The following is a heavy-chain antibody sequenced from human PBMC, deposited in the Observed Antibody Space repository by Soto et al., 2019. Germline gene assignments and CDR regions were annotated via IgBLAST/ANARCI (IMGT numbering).Heavy chain of an antibody. CDR1: RFTFSSYA. Sequence: QVQLVESGGGVVQPGKSLRLSCAASRFTFSSYAMDWVRQAPGKGLEWVAVISQDGSEKYYGDSVKGRFTISRDNPKNTVYLQMNSLRPEDTAVYYCARAAAYFYHYYYAMDVWGQGTAVTVSS. J-gene: IGHJ6*02. D-gene: IGHD6-13*01. CDR2: ISQDGSEK. CDR3: ARAAAYFYHYYYAMDV. V-gene: IGHV3-30-3*01.